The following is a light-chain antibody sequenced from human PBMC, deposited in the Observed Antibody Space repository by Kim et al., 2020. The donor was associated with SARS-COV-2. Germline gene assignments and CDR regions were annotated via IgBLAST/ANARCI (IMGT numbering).Light chain of an antibody. Sequence: QSVLTQPPSTSGTPGQRVTISCSGRSSNIGGYTVNWYQQVPGTAPKLLIHTNDQRPSGVPDRFSGSKSGTAASLAIRGLQSEDEADYYCAAWDDSLKGYVFGTGTKVTVL. CDR1: SSNIGGYT. V-gene: IGLV1-44*01. CDR3: AAWDDSLKGYV. J-gene: IGLJ1*01. CDR2: TND.